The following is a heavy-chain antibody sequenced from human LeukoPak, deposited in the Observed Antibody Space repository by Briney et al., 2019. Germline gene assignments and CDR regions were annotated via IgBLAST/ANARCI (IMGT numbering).Heavy chain of an antibody. V-gene: IGHV3-9*01. CDR1: GFTFDDYA. CDR2: ISWNSGSI. CDR3: AKDSLRFLEWLGGYFDY. Sequence: GRSLRLSCAASGFTFDDYAMHWVRQAPGKDLEWVAGISWNSGSIGYADSVKGRFTISRDNAKNSVYLQMNSLRAEDTALYYCAKDSLRFLEWLGGYFDYWGQGTQVTVSS. J-gene: IGHJ4*02. D-gene: IGHD3-3*01.